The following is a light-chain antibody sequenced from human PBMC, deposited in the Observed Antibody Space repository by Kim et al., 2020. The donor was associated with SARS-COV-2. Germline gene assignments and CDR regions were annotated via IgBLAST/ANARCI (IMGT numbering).Light chain of an antibody. CDR2: DAS. Sequence: DIQMTQSPSSVSASVGDRVTITCQATQDVKFYLNWYQQKPGRAPKLLIYDASNLQTGVPSRFNGSGSGTDFTFTISSLQPEDVATYYCQQYDDLHPTFGQGTKLEI. V-gene: IGKV1-33*01. J-gene: IGKJ2*01. CDR1: QDVKFY. CDR3: QQYDDLHPT.